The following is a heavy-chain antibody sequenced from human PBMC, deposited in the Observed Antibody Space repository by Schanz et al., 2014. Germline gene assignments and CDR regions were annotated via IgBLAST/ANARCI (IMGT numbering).Heavy chain of an antibody. D-gene: IGHD6-13*01. CDR2: IWYDGSNK. CDR1: GFTFSDYW. CDR3: VSQTGSPNY. V-gene: IGHV3-33*08. Sequence: VQLVESGGGLVQPGGSLRLSCSASGFTFSDYWMSWVRQAPGKGLEWVAVIWYDGSNKYYADSVKGRFTMSRDNAKNSVFLQMNSLRAEDTAVYFCVSQTGSPNYWGQGTLVTVSS. J-gene: IGHJ4*02.